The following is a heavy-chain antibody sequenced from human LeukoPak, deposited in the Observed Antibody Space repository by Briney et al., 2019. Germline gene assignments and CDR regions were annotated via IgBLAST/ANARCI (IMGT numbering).Heavy chain of an antibody. D-gene: IGHD3-3*01. J-gene: IGHJ4*02. CDR2: IYTSGST. CDR3: ARGPRVGERNYFDY. V-gene: IGHV4-4*07. CDR1: GGSISSYY. Sequence: SETLSLTCTVSGGSISSYYWSWIRQPAGKGLEWIGRIYTSGSTNYNPSLKSRVTMSVDTSKNQFSLKLSSVTAADTAVYYCARGPRVGERNYFDYWGQGTLVTVSS.